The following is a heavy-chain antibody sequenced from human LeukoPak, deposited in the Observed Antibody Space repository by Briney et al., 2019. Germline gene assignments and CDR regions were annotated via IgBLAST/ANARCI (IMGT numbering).Heavy chain of an antibody. D-gene: IGHD4-23*01. CDR3: ARDATPGNPPHN. J-gene: IGHJ4*02. Sequence: GGSLRLSCAASGFTFSSYSMNWVRQAPGKGLEWVSSTSRNSGYTYYADSVKGRFTISRDNAKNSLYLQMNSLRAEDTAVYYGARDATPGNPPHNWGQGTLVTVSS. CDR2: TSRNSGYT. CDR1: GFTFSSYS. V-gene: IGHV3-21*01.